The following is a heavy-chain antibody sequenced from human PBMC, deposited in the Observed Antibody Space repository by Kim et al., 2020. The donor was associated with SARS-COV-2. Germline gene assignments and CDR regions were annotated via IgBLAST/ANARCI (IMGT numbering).Heavy chain of an antibody. Sequence: AAPVKGRFTISRDDSRNTLYLQMNSLKPEDTAMYYCTTSPGWGIYYGMDVWGQGTTVTVSS. CDR3: TTSPGWGIYYGMDV. J-gene: IGHJ6*02. D-gene: IGHD3-16*01. V-gene: IGHV3-15*01.